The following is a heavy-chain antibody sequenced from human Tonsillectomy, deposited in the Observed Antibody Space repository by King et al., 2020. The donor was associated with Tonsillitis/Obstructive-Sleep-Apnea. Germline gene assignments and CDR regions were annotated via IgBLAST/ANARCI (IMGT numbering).Heavy chain of an antibody. V-gene: IGHV3-23*04. Sequence: VQLVESGGGLVQPGGSLRLSCAASRFTFSSYAMSWVRQAPGKGLEWVSAISGSGGSTYYADSVKGRFTISRDNSKNTLYLQMNSLRAEDTAVYYCAILGPVYYYDSSGYYYDAFDIWGQGIMVTVSS. CDR2: ISGSGGST. CDR1: RFTFSSYA. D-gene: IGHD3-22*01. J-gene: IGHJ3*02. CDR3: AILGPVYYYDSSGYYYDAFDI.